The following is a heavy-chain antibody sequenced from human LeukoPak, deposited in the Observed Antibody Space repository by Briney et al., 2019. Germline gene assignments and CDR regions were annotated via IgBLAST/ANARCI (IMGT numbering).Heavy chain of an antibody. CDR1: GFTFSSYA. CDR3: AKESYYGSSGCPAADY. CDR2: ISGSGGSS. D-gene: IGHD3-22*01. J-gene: IGHJ4*02. Sequence: GGSLRLSCAASGFTFSSYAMSWVRQAPGKGLEWVSAISGSGGSSDYADSVKGRLTISRDNSKNTLYLQMSCLRVEDTALYYCAKESYYGSSGCPAADYWGQGTLVTVSS. V-gene: IGHV3-23*01.